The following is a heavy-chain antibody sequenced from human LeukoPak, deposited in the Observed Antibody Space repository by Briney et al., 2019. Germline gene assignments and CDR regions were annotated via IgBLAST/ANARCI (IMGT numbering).Heavy chain of an antibody. V-gene: IGHV4-39*01. CDR3: ASRIQLWLRGIMDV. Sequence: SETLSLTCTVSGGSISSSSYYWGWIRQPPGKGLEWIGSIYYCGSTYYNPSLKSRVTISVDTSKNQFSLKLSSVTAADTAVYYCASRIQLWLRGIMDVWGKGTTVTVSS. J-gene: IGHJ6*03. CDR1: GGSISSSSYY. D-gene: IGHD5-18*01. CDR2: IYYCGST.